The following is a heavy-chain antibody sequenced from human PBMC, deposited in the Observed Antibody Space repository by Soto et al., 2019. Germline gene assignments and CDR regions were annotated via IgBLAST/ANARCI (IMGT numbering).Heavy chain of an antibody. V-gene: IGHV1-8*02. D-gene: IGHD3-22*01. CDR2: MNANSGNT. Sequence: QVQLVQSGAEVKKPGAAVKVSCKASGYTFITYDINWVRQAAGQGLVWMGWMNANSGNTGYAQKFQGRVTMTRDTAISTAYMELSDLRSEDTAVYYCARGQYFSDSSGYDDYWGQGTQVTVSS. CDR3: ARGQYFSDSSGYDDY. CDR1: GYTFITYD. J-gene: IGHJ4*02.